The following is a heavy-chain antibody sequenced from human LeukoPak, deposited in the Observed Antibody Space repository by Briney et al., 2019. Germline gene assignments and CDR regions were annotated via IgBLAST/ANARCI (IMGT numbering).Heavy chain of an antibody. V-gene: IGHV4-34*01. CDR1: GGSFSGYY. CDR2: INHSGST. D-gene: IGHD5-18*01. Sequence: SETLSLTCAVYGGSFSGYYWSWVRQPPGKRLEWSGEINHSGSTNYNPSLESRVTISVDTSKNQFSLKLSSVTAADTAVYYCARLRGYSYGYHNYWGQGTLVTVSS. CDR3: ARLRGYSYGYHNY. J-gene: IGHJ4*02.